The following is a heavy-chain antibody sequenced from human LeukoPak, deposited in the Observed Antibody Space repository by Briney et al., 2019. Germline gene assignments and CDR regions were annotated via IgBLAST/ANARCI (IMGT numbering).Heavy chain of an antibody. CDR3: GARDSGSDAFDI. J-gene: IGHJ3*02. CDR1: GYRFTTYC. D-gene: IGHD7-27*01. CDR2: YSPGVSDT. Sequence: GEPLKISCKGSGYRFTTYCIGWVRQMPGKGLEWVGFYSPGVSDTIYSPSFQGQVTISADKSIRTADLKWSNLKASNTALYYCGARDSGSDAFDIWGQGTMVTVSS. V-gene: IGHV5-51*01.